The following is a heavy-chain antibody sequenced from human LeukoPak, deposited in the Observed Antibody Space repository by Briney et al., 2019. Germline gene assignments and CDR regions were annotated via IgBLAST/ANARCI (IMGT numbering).Heavy chain of an antibody. CDR1: GFTFDDYA. V-gene: IGHV3-9*01. J-gene: IGHJ4*02. CDR3: AHIAVAGTFLDY. CDR2: ISWTSGSI. D-gene: IGHD6-19*01. Sequence: GGSLRLSCAASGFTFDDYAMHWVRQAPGKGLEWVSGISWTSGSIGYADSVKGRFTISRDNAKNSLYLQMNSLRAEDTALYYCAHIAVAGTFLDYWGQGTLVTVSS.